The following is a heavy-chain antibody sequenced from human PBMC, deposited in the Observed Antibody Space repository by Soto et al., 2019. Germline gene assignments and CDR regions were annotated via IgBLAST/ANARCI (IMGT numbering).Heavy chain of an antibody. V-gene: IGHV3-30-3*01. CDR3: ARDLGYSSSFDYFDY. D-gene: IGHD6-6*01. Sequence: PGGPLRLSCAASGFTFSSYAMHWVRQAPGKGLEWVAVISYDGSNKYYADSVKGRFTISRDNSKNTLYLQMNSLRAEDTAVYYCARDLGYSSSFDYFDYWGQGTLVTVSS. CDR2: ISYDGSNK. J-gene: IGHJ4*02. CDR1: GFTFSSYA.